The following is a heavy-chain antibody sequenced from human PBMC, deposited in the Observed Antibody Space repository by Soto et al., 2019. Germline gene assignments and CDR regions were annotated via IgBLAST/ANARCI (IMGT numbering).Heavy chain of an antibody. CDR2: IYYSGST. V-gene: IGHV4-31*03. D-gene: IGHD3-10*01. CDR3: VRDPFRGGPFGDYYGMDV. Sequence: SETLSLTCTVSGVSVSSGGYYWSWIRQHPGKGLEWIGYIYYSGSTYYNPSLKSRVVISLDTSKNHFSLKLSSVTAADTAIYYCVRDPFRGGPFGDYYGMDVWGQGTTVTVSS. J-gene: IGHJ6*02. CDR1: GVSVSSGGYY.